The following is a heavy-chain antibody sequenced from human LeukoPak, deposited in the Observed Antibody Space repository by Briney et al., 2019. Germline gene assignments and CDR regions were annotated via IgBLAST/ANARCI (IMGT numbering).Heavy chain of an antibody. CDR3: ARDGGDSAYFYYYMDV. V-gene: IGHV3-30*04. Sequence: GRSLRLSCAASGFTFSSYAMHWVRQAPGKGLEWVAVISYDGSNKYYADSVKGRFTISRDNSKDTLYLQMNSLRPEDTAVYYCARDGGDSAYFYYYMDVWGKGTTVTVSS. J-gene: IGHJ6*03. CDR1: GFTFSSYA. D-gene: IGHD2-21*02. CDR2: ISYDGSNK.